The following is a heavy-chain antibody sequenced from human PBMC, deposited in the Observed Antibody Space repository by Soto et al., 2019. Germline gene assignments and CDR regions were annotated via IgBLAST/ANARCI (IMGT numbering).Heavy chain of an antibody. D-gene: IGHD3-10*01. Sequence: EVQLVESGGGLVQPGGSLRLSCAASGFTVSSNSMSWVRQDPGKAPEWVSVIYSGGTTYYADPVRDRFTISKDNSKPALYLHMNSLRPEDTAVYYCARDLRLVGFGEFDLWGRGTLVTVSS. CDR2: IYSGGTT. V-gene: IGHV3-53*04. CDR3: ARDLRLVGFGEFDL. J-gene: IGHJ2*01. CDR1: GFTVSSNS.